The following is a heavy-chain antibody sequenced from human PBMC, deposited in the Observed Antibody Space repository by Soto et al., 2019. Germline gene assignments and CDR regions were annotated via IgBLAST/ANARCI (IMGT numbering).Heavy chain of an antibody. CDR2: ITPIYPTT. Sequence: QVQLVQSGAEVRKPGSSVQVSCKASGGTFYTYTFSWVRQAPGQGLEWMGSITPIYPTTNYAEKFQGRLTVTADGSTNTAYMELNSQTSDDTAVYYWARIPRYSFPTSDDLDSWGQGTLVTVSS. CDR3: ARIPRYSFPTSDDLDS. J-gene: IGHJ4*02. V-gene: IGHV1-69*15. CDR1: GGTFYTYT. D-gene: IGHD5-18*01.